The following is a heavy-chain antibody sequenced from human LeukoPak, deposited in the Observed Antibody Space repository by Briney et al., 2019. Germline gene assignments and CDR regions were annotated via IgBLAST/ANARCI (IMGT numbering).Heavy chain of an antibody. J-gene: IGHJ3*02. CDR2: ISSTGHTI. D-gene: IGHD2-2*01. CDR3: ARGGYCISSNGFAIAFDI. Sequence: GGSLRLSCAASGFTFSTYSMNWVRQAPGKGLEWLSYISSTGHTIYSADSVKGRFTSSRDNAKTSLFLPMTRLKDEDTSVYYWARGGYCISSNGFAIAFDIWGQGRMVTVPS. CDR1: GFTFSTYS. V-gene: IGHV3-48*02.